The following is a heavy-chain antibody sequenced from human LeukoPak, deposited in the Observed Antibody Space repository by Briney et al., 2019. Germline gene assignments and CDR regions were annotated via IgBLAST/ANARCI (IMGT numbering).Heavy chain of an antibody. Sequence: GASVKVSCKASGYTFTSYGISWVRQAPGQGLGWMGWISAYDGNTNYAQKLRGRVTMTTDTSTSTAYMELRSLRSDDTAVYYCARGLGTSPFNWFDPWGQGTLVTVSS. CDR2: ISAYDGNT. CDR3: ARGLGTSPFNWFDP. D-gene: IGHD2-2*01. CDR1: GYTFTSYG. V-gene: IGHV1-18*01. J-gene: IGHJ5*02.